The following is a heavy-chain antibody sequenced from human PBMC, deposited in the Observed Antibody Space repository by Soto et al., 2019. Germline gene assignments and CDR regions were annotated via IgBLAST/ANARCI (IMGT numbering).Heavy chain of an antibody. Sequence: QVQLHQWGAGLLKPSETLSLTCAVYGGSFSGYYWSWIRQPPGKGLEWIGEINHSGSTNYNPSLKSRVTISVDTSKNQFSLKLSSVTAADTAVYYCARASPRGSYDFWSGYYSPIYDYWGQGTLVTVSS. CDR1: GGSFSGYY. D-gene: IGHD3-3*01. CDR2: INHSGST. V-gene: IGHV4-34*01. J-gene: IGHJ4*02. CDR3: ARASPRGSYDFWSGYYSPIYDY.